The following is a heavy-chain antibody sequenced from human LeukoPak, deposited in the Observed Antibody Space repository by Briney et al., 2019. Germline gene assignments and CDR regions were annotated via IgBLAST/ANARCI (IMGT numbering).Heavy chain of an antibody. D-gene: IGHD3-10*01. CDR1: GYSFTSYW. Sequence: GESLKISCKGSGYSFTSYWIGWVRQMPGKGLEWMGIIYPGDSDTRYSPSFQGQVTISADKSISTAYLQWSSLKASDTAMYHCARRARGSGSYDDAFDIWGQGTMVTVSS. CDR3: ARRARGSGSYDDAFDI. CDR2: IYPGDSDT. J-gene: IGHJ3*02. V-gene: IGHV5-51*01.